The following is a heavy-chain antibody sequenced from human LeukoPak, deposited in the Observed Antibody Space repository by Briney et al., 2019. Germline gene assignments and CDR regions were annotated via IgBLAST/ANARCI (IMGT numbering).Heavy chain of an antibody. CDR3: ARGLSSSERGPLDY. J-gene: IGHJ4*02. CDR2: ISYDGSNK. D-gene: IGHD6-6*01. V-gene: IGHV3-30-3*01. Sequence: PGGSLRLSCAASGFTFSSYAMHWVRQAPGKGLEWVAVISYDGSNKYYADSVKGRFTISRDNSKNTLYLQMNSLRAEDTAVYYCARGLSSSERGPLDYWGQGTLVTVSS. CDR1: GFTFSSYA.